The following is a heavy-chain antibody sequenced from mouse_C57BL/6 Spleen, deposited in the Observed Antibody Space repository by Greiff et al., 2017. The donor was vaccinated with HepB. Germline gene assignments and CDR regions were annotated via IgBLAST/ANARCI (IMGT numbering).Heavy chain of an antibody. CDR3: ASLYDYDEFAY. V-gene: IGHV1-22*01. Sequence: VQLQQSGPELVKPGASVKMSCKASGYTFTDYNMHWVKQSHGKSLEWIGYINPNNGGTSYNQKFKGKATLTVNKSSSTAYMELRSLTSEDSAVYYCASLYDYDEFAYWGQGTLVTVSA. CDR2: INPNNGGT. J-gene: IGHJ3*01. D-gene: IGHD2-4*01. CDR1: GYTFTDYN.